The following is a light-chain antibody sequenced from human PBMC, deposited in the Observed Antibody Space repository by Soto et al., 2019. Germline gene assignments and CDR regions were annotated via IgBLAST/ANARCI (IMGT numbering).Light chain of an antibody. CDR3: QQSYSSPPMYT. CDR1: QSISSS. J-gene: IGKJ2*01. V-gene: IGKV1-39*01. Sequence: DIQMTQSPSSLSASVGDRVTITCRASQSISSSLNWYQQRPGEAPKLLISAASSVQSGVSSRFSGSGSGTDFTLYISNLQPEDFATYYCQQSYSSPPMYTFGQGTRLEIK. CDR2: AAS.